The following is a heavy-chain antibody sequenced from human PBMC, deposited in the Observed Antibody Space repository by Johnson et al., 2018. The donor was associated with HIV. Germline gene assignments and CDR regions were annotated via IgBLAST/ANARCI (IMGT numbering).Heavy chain of an antibody. J-gene: IGHJ3*02. CDR1: GFTFNEYA. D-gene: IGHD3-10*01. CDR3: AKDMLPWFGEFPWAFDVFDI. CDR2: ISWNSGSV. V-gene: IGHV3-9*01. Sequence: EVQLVESGGGVVQPGRYLRLSCAASGFTFNEYAMHWVRQTPGKGLEWVSGISWNSGSVGYADSVKGRLTLSRANSTKSLYLDMNSLRAEDTAFYSCAKDMLPWFGEFPWAFDVFDIWGQGTMVTVSS.